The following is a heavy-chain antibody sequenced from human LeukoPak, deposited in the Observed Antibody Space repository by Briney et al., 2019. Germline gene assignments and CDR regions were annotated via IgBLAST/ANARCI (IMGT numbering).Heavy chain of an antibody. CDR2: VSYSGST. V-gene: IGHV4-59*01. CDR3: ARKFGTGWFFDY. Sequence: PSETLSLXCTVSDGSHSSYYWTWIRRPPGKGLESIGSVSYSGSTDYDPSLTSRVTISLHTSNNQFSLNLRSVTAADTAVYYCARKFGTGWFFDYWGRGTLVTVSS. J-gene: IGHJ4*02. CDR1: DGSHSSYY. D-gene: IGHD6-19*01.